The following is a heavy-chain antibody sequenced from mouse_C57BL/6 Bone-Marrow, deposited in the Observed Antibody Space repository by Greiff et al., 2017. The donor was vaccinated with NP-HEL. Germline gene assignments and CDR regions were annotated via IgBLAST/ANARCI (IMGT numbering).Heavy chain of an antibody. J-gene: IGHJ4*01. V-gene: IGHV3-6*01. CDR1: GYSITSGYY. Sequence: EVKLQESGPGLVKPSQSLSLTCSVTGYSITSGYYWNWIRQFPGNKLEWMGYISYDGSNNYNPSLKNRISITRDTSKNQFFLKLNSVTTEDTATYYCARDPQLDAMDYWGQGTSVTVSS. D-gene: IGHD1-3*01. CDR3: ARDPQLDAMDY. CDR2: ISYDGSN.